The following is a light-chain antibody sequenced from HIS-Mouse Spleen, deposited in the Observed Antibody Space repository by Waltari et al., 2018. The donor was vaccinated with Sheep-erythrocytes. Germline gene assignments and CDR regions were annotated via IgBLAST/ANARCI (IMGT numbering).Light chain of an antibody. Sequence: SYELTQPPSVSVSPGQTASITCSGDKLGDKYACWYQQKPGQSPVLVIYQDSKRPSGIAARVSGSNSGNTATLTISGTQAMDEADYYCQAWDSSTVVFGGGTKLTVL. V-gene: IGLV3-1*01. J-gene: IGLJ2*01. CDR2: QDS. CDR3: QAWDSSTVV. CDR1: KLGDKY.